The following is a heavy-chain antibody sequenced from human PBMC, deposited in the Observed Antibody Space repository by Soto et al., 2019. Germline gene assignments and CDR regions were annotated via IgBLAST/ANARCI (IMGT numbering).Heavy chain of an antibody. V-gene: IGHV4-39*01. CDR3: ARGVVGATAPDY. Sequence: QLQLQESGPGLVKPSETLSLTCTVSGGSINSNTYYWGWIRQPPGKGLAWIGSVYYSGSTYYNPSLKSRVTISVDTSKNQFSLKLSSVTAADTAVYFCARGVVGATAPDYWGQGTLVTVSS. J-gene: IGHJ4*02. CDR1: GGSINSNTYY. D-gene: IGHD1-26*01. CDR2: VYYSGST.